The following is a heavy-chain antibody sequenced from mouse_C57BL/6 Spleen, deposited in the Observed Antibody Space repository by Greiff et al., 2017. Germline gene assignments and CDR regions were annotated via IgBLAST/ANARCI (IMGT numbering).Heavy chain of an antibody. Sequence: EVKLVESGGGLVKPGGSLKLSCAASGFTFSDYGMHWVRQAPEKGLEWVAYISSGSSTIYYADTVKGRFTISRDNAKNTLFLQMTSLRSDDTAMYYCERDDYYGSSPYVDYWGQGTTLTVSS. CDR3: ERDDYYGSSPYVDY. V-gene: IGHV5-17*01. CDR2: ISSGSSTI. D-gene: IGHD1-1*01. J-gene: IGHJ2*01. CDR1: GFTFSDYG.